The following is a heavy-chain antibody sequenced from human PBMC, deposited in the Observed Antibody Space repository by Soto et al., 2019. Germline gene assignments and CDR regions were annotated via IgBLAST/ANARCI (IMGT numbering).Heavy chain of an antibody. CDR3: AKSGQSSWANMDV. CDR1: GFAFSSYA. D-gene: IGHD2-2*01. CDR2: ISGSAGGT. V-gene: IGHV3-23*01. J-gene: IGHJ6*02. Sequence: GGSLRLSCAASGFAFSSYAVHWVRQAPGKGLEWVSAISGSAGGTYYADSVKGRFTISRDNSKNTLSLQMNSLRAEDTAVYYCAKSGQSSWANMDVWGQGTTVTVSS.